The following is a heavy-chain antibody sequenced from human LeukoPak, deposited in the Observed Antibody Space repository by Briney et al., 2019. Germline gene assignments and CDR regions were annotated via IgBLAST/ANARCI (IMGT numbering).Heavy chain of an antibody. D-gene: IGHD1-14*01. J-gene: IGHJ6*02. V-gene: IGHV4-34*01. CDR2: INHSGST. Sequence: SETLSLTCAVYGGSFSGYYWSWIRQPPGKGLEWIGEINHSGSTNYNPSLKSRVTISVNTSKNQFSLKLSSVTAADTAVYYCARLPRNPFYYYYGMDVWGQGTTVTVSS. CDR3: ARLPRNPFYYYYGMDV. CDR1: GGSFSGYY.